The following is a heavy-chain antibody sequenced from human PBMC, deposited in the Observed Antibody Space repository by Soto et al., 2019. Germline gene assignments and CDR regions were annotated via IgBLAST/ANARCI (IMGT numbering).Heavy chain of an antibody. CDR1: GFTFSSYA. J-gene: IGHJ4*02. Sequence: VGSLRLSCAASGFTFSSYAMTWVRQAPGKGLEWVSVISGSGGRAYNADSVKGRFTISRDNSKNTLFLQMNSLRAEDTAVYYCVKDRDAYRTGWNSFDYRGQGTQVTV. CDR3: VKDRDAYRTGWNSFDY. D-gene: IGHD6-19*01. V-gene: IGHV3-23*01. CDR2: ISGSGGRA.